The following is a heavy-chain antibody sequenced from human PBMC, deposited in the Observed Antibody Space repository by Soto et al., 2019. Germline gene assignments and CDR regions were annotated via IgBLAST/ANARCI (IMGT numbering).Heavy chain of an antibody. CDR3: ARHHGSPGSYFGLDV. J-gene: IGHJ6*01. V-gene: IGHV5-51*01. Sequence: LQINGEGLEWMGIIYPGDSDTRYSPPFQGQVSISADKSINTAYLQWRSLKASDTAVYYCARHHGSPGSYFGLDVWGQGITVT. D-gene: IGHD6-19*01. CDR2: IYPGDSDT.